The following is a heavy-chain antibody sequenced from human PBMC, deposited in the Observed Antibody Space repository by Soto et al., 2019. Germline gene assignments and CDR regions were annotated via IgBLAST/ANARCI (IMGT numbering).Heavy chain of an antibody. CDR2: MNPNSGNT. V-gene: IGHV1-8*01. Sequence: ASVKVSCKASGYTFTSYDINWVRQATGQGLEWMGWMNPNSGNTGYAQKFQGRVTMTRNTSISTAYMELSSLRSEDTAVYYCARGRRDIAAAGITLAEYFQHWGQGTLVTVSS. CDR3: ARGRRDIAAAGITLAEYFQH. CDR1: GYTFTSYD. J-gene: IGHJ1*01. D-gene: IGHD6-13*01.